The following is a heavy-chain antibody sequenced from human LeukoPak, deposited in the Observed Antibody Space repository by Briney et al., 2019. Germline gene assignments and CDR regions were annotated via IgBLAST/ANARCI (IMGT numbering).Heavy chain of an antibody. J-gene: IGHJ4*02. D-gene: IGHD3-3*01. CDR3: ARGGTYYDFWSGYYRGTFDY. CDR1: GGSFSGYY. CDR2: INHSGST. V-gene: IGHV4-34*01. Sequence: SETLSLTCAVYGGSFSGYYWSWIRQPPGKGLEWIGEINHSGSTNYNPSLKSRVTISVDTSKNQFSLKLSSVTAADTAVYYCARGGTYYDFWSGYYRGTFDYWGQGTLVTVSS.